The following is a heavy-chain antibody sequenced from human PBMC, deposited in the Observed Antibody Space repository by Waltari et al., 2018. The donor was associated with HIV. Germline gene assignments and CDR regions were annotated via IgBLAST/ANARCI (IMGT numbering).Heavy chain of an antibody. J-gene: IGHJ4*02. D-gene: IGHD3-16*02. CDR2: INPNSGAT. CDR3: ARAPLWGSFRYFDY. Sequence: QVQLLQSATVMKRPGASVTVSCGHSGYKFADYYIHWVRQAPGQGLQWMAWINPNSGATNSAQEFQGRVFLTRDTSTRTVYMDLYRLTSDDTAIYFCARAPLWGSFRYFDYWGQGTLVTVSP. CDR1: GYKFADYY. V-gene: IGHV1-2*02.